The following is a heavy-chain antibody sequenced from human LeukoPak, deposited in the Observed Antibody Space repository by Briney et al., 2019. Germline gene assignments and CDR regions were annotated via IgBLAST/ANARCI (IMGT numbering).Heavy chain of an antibody. J-gene: IGHJ4*02. Sequence: PSETLSLTCAVSGGSISSNSYYWGWIRQPPGKGLEWIGSIYYSGSTYYNPSLKSRVTISVDTSKNQFSLKLSSVTAADTAVYYCARGGGYTIFGVVIIPYYFDYWGQGTLVTVSS. CDR2: IYYSGST. V-gene: IGHV4-39*07. D-gene: IGHD3-3*01. CDR1: GGSISSNSYY. CDR3: ARGGGYTIFGVVIIPYYFDY.